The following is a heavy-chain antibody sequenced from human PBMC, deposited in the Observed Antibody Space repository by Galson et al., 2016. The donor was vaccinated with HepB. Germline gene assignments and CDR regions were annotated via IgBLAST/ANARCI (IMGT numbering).Heavy chain of an antibody. J-gene: IGHJ6*02. CDR3: ARTRSGPPGV. CDR2: ISANNGNT. Sequence: SVKVSCKASGYTFTNYGITWVRQAPGQGLEWMGWISANNGNTNYAQNLQGRVTMTTDTSTSTAYMELTSLRSDDTAVYFCARTRSGPPGVWGQGTRVTVSS. CDR1: GYTFTNYG. D-gene: IGHD3-3*01. V-gene: IGHV1-18*01.